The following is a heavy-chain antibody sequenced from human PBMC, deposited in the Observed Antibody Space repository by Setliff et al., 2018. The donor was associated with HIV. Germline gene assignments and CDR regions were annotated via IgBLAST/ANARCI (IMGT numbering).Heavy chain of an antibody. D-gene: IGHD6-6*01. CDR3: ARWIRDSSSSRWFDP. CDR2: MNPKSGNT. J-gene: IGHJ5*02. CDR1: GYTFTSHD. V-gene: IGHV1-8*02. Sequence: GASVKVSCKTSGYTFTSHDIDWVRQAPGQGLEWMGWMNPKSGNTGYARKFQGRVTMTRNTSISTAYMELSSLRPEDMAVYYCARWIRDSSSSRWFDPWGQGTLVTVSS.